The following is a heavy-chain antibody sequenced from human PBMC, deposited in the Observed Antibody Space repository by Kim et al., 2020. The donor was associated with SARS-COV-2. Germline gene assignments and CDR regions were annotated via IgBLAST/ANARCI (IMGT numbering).Heavy chain of an antibody. CDR3: ARRNPAKGGCDY. V-gene: IGHV5-51*01. J-gene: IGHJ4*02. D-gene: IGHD6-25*01. Sequence: RYSPSFQGQVTISADKSINTAYLQWSSLKASDTAMYYCARRNPAKGGCDYWGQGTLVTVSS.